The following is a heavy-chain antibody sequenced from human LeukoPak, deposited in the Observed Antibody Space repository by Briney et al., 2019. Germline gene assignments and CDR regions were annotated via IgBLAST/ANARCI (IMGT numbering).Heavy chain of an antibody. CDR2: MSPNSGDT. CDR3: ARGPPNWGYDY. V-gene: IGHV1-8*01. D-gene: IGHD7-27*01. J-gene: IGHJ4*02. CDR1: GYTFTSYD. Sequence: ASVKVSCKASGYTFTSYDFNWVRQATGQRPEWMGWMSPNSGDTGYAQKFQDRVTMTRNTSISTAYMELSSLRSDDTAVYYCARGPPNWGYDYWGLGTLVTVPS.